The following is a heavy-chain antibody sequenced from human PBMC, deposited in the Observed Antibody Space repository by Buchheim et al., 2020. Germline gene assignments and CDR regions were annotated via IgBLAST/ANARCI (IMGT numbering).Heavy chain of an antibody. D-gene: IGHD5-12*01. CDR3: ARASAGVAGGYDGIYYYGMDV. V-gene: IGHV3-7*01. CDR1: GFTFSSYW. Sequence: EVQLVESGGGLVQPGGSLRLSCAASGFTFSSYWMSWVRQAPGKGLEWVANIKQDGSEKYYVDSVKGRFTISRDNAKNSLYLQMNSLRAEDTAAYYCARASAGVAGGYDGIYYYGMDVWGQGTT. CDR2: IKQDGSEK. J-gene: IGHJ6*02.